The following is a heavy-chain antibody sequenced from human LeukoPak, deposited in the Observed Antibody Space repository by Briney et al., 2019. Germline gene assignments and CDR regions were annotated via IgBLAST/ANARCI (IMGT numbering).Heavy chain of an antibody. CDR1: GFTVSSNY. D-gene: IGHD6-19*01. Sequence: GGSLRLSCAASGFTVSSNYMSWVRQAPGKGLEWVSVIYSGGSTYYADSVKGRFTISRDNSKNTLYLQMNSLRAEDTAVYYCATADYSSGNDYWGPGTLVTVSS. CDR2: IYSGGST. CDR3: ATADYSSGNDY. J-gene: IGHJ4*02. V-gene: IGHV3-53*01.